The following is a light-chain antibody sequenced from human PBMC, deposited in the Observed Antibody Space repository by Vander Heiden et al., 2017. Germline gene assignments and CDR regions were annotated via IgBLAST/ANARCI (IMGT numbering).Light chain of an antibody. Sequence: DIVMTQPPASLAVSLGERATINCKSSQSVLYSSNNKNYLAWYRQKPGQPPELLIYWASTRESGVPDRFSGSGSGTDFTLTISSLQAEDVAVYYCQQYYTTLTFGQGTRLEIK. CDR3: QQYYTTLT. CDR1: QSVLYSSNNKNY. V-gene: IGKV4-1*01. J-gene: IGKJ5*01. CDR2: WAS.